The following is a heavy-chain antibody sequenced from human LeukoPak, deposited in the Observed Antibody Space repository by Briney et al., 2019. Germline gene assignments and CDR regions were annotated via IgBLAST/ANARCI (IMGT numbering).Heavy chain of an antibody. CDR3: ARERGGSYYAFDY. V-gene: IGHV4-4*07. Sequence: SETLSLTCTVSGDSISSSYWSWIRQSAGKGLEYIGRIYTSGSTNYNPSLKSRVTMSVDTSKDQFSLRLSSVTAADTAMYYCARERGGSYYAFDYWGQGTLVTVSS. CDR1: GDSISSSY. CDR2: IYTSGST. J-gene: IGHJ4*02. D-gene: IGHD1-26*01.